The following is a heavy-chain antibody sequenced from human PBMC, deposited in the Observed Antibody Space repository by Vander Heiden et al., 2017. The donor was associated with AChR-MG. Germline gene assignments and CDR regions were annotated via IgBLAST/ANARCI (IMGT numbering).Heavy chain of an antibody. Sequence: EVQLVESGGGLLQPGGSLRLSCAASGFTFTSYWMHWVRQVPGKGLVWVSGINADGTTKNYAGSVEGRFTISRDNDKNTVYLQMNSLRFEDTAVYYCARCFLYGGSSAIDYWGQGTLVTVSS. CDR1: GFTFTSYW. J-gene: IGHJ4*02. CDR3: ARCFLYGGSSAIDY. V-gene: IGHV3-74*01. D-gene: IGHD6-13*01. CDR2: INADGTTK.